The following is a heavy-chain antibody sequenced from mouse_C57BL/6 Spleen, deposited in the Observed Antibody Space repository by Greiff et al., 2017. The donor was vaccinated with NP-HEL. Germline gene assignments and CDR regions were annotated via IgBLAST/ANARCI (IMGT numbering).Heavy chain of an antibody. Sequence: QVQLQQPGPGLVQPSQCLSITCTASGFSLTSYGVHWVRQSPGKGLEWLGVIWSGGSTDYNAAFISRLSISKGNSKSQVFFKMNSLHADDTAIYYCASSPLYDGCYGYAMDYWGQGTSVTVSS. D-gene: IGHD2-3*01. V-gene: IGHV2-2*01. CDR3: ASSPLYDGCYGYAMDY. CDR1: GFSLTSYG. J-gene: IGHJ4*01. CDR2: IWSGGST.